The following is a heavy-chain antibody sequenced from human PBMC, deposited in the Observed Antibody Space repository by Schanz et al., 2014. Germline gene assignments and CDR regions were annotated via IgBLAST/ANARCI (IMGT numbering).Heavy chain of an antibody. V-gene: IGHV3-21*01. D-gene: IGHD4-17*01. J-gene: IGHJ6*03. CDR2: ISSSGSYI. Sequence: EVHLVESGGGLVKRGGSLRLSCAASGFTISSYSMNWVRQAPGKGLEWVSSISSSGSYIYYADSVKGRFSISRDNAKNSLFLQMNRLRAEDTAVYYCARDGDRFYHNYYMDVWGKGTTVTVSS. CDR3: ARDGDRFYHNYYMDV. CDR1: GFTISSYS.